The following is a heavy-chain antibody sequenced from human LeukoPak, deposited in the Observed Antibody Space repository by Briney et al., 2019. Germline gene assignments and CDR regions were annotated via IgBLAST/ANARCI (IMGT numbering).Heavy chain of an antibody. D-gene: IGHD2-15*01. CDR2: IWYDGSNK. Sequence: GGSLRLSCAASGFTFSSYGMHWVRQAPGKGLEWVAVIWYDGSNKYYADSVKGRFTISRDNSKNTLYLQMNSLRAEDTAVYYCAKAPVVAATSGFDYWGQGTLVTVSS. V-gene: IGHV3-33*06. CDR1: GFTFSSYG. CDR3: AKAPVVAATSGFDY. J-gene: IGHJ4*02.